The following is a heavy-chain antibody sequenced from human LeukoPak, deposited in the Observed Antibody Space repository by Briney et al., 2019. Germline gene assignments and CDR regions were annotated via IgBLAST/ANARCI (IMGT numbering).Heavy chain of an antibody. D-gene: IGHD6-13*01. CDR1: GFTFSDYY. Sequence: GGSLRLSCAASGFTFSDYYMSWIRQAPGKGLEWISYISHRVSDVQYADSVKGRFTISRDNAKNSLYLQMNSLRAEDTAVYYCARVIAAVVYYWGQGTLVTVSS. CDR3: ARVIAAVVYY. V-gene: IGHV3-11*01. J-gene: IGHJ4*02. CDR2: ISHRVSDV.